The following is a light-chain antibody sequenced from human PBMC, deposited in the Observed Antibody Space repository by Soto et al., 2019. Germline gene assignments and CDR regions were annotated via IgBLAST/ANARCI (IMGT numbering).Light chain of an antibody. CDR1: QSVSSSY. J-gene: IGKJ2*01. CDR2: GAS. V-gene: IGKV3-20*01. Sequence: EIVLTQSPGTLSLSPGERATLSCRASQSVSSSYLAWYQQKPGQAPRLLIYGASSRASGIPDSFSGSGCGTDFNLTISRLEPEDFAVYYCQQYGSSPRDTFGQGTKLEIK. CDR3: QQYGSSPRDT.